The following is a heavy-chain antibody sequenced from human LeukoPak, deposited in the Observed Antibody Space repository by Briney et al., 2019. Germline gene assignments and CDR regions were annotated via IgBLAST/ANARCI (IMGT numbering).Heavy chain of an antibody. V-gene: IGHV3-7*01. CDR1: GFTFSSYW. J-gene: IGHJ4*02. CDR3: ARDRGYYYDGSGYYYYY. Sequence: GGSLRLSCAASGFTFSSYWMSWVRQAPGKGLEWVANIKQDVSEEYYVDSVKGRFTISRDNAKNSLYLQMNSLRAEDTAVYYCARDRGYYYDGSGYYYYYWGQGTLVTVSS. D-gene: IGHD3-22*01. CDR2: IKQDVSEE.